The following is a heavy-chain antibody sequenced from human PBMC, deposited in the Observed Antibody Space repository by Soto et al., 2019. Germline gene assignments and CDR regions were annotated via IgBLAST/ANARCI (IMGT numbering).Heavy chain of an antibody. CDR3: VRHNPTDNWNYDS. V-gene: IGHV4-59*08. CDR1: GGSINPYY. J-gene: IGHJ5*01. CDR2: ISYRGST. D-gene: IGHD1-7*01. Sequence: QVQLQESGPGLVKPSETLSLTCTVSGGSINPYYWTWIRQPPGKGLEWIGYISYRGSTTYNPSLKSRVTISVDTSKNQFSLKLTSVTAADTAVYFCVRHNPTDNWNYDSWGLGTLVTVSS.